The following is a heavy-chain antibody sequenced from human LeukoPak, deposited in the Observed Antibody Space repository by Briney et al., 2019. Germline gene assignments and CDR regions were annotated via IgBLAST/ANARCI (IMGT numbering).Heavy chain of an antibody. D-gene: IGHD3-3*01. V-gene: IGHV1-8*01. J-gene: IGHJ6*02. CDR1: GYTFTSYD. Sequence: ASVKVSCKASGYTFTSYDINWVRQATGQGLEWMGWMNPNSGNTGYAQKFQGRVTMTRNTSISTAYMELSSLRSEDTAVYYCARDGPRTYYDFWSGYYTGVYYCGMDVWGQGTTVTVSS. CDR3: ARDGPRTYYDFWSGYYTGVYYCGMDV. CDR2: MNPNSGNT.